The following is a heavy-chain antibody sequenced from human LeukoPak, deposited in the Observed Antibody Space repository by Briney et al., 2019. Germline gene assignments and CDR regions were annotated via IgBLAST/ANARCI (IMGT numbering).Heavy chain of an antibody. CDR1: GYRFSSYW. Sequence: GESLKISCKGSGYRFSSYWITWVRQLPRKGLEWMGKIDPSDSYTNYSPSFQGHVTISVDKSISTAYLQWSNLKASDTAMYYCARRYSSSSFSWFDPWGQGTLVTVSS. D-gene: IGHD6-13*01. V-gene: IGHV5-10-1*01. CDR2: IDPSDSYT. J-gene: IGHJ5*02. CDR3: ARRYSSSSFSWFDP.